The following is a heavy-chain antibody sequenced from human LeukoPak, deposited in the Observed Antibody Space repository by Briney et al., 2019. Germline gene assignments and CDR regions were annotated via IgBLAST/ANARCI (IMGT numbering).Heavy chain of an antibody. CDR1: GGTFSSYA. D-gene: IGHD3-10*01. V-gene: IGHV1-69*06. J-gene: IGHJ4*02. CDR3: ARQVWFGESHFDY. CDR2: IIPIFDTA. Sequence: ASVKVSCKASGGTFSSYAISWVRQAPGQGLEWMGGIIPIFDTANYAQKFQGRVTITADKSTSTAYMELSSLRSEDTAVYYCARQVWFGESHFDYWGQGTLVTVSS.